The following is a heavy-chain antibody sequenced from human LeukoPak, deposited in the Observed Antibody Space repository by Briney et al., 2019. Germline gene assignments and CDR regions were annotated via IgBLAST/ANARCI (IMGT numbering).Heavy chain of an antibody. CDR1: GGSISSNYR. CDR3: ARDPSGNGGGGEYYFDY. V-gene: IGHV4-4*02. J-gene: IGHJ4*02. Sequence: PGGSLSLTCAVSGGSISSNYRWTWVRQPPGKGLEWIGEIYHSGSTNYNPSLKSRVTLSVDKSKNQFSLKLSSVTAADTALYYCARDPSGNGGGGEYYFDYWGQGTLVTVSS. CDR2: IYHSGST. D-gene: IGHD1-26*01.